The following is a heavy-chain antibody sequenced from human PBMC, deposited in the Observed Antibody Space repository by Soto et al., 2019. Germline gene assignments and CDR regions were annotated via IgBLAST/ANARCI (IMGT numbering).Heavy chain of an antibody. J-gene: IGHJ5*02. D-gene: IGHD4-17*01. CDR2: IYYSGST. V-gene: IGHV4-59*01. CDR3: AREIGYGGFDP. Sequence: LSLTCTVSGGSISSYYWSWIRQPPGKGLEWIGYIYYSGSTNYNPSLKSRVTISVDTSKNQFSLKLSSVTAADTAVYYCAREIGYGGFDPWGQGTLVTVSS. CDR1: GGSISSYY.